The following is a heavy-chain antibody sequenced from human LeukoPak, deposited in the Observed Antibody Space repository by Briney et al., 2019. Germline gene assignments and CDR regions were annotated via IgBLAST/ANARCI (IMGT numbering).Heavy chain of an antibody. CDR2: FDPEDGET. V-gene: IGHV1-24*01. D-gene: IGHD3-22*01. J-gene: IGHJ6*02. CDR3: ATEPYDSSTTHYYGMDV. Sequence: ASVKVSCKVSGYTLTELSMHWVRQAPGKGLEWMGGFDPEDGETIYAQKFQGRVTMTEDTSTDTAYMELSSLRSEDTAVYYCATEPYDSSTTHYYGMDVWGQGTTVTVSS. CDR1: GYTLTELS.